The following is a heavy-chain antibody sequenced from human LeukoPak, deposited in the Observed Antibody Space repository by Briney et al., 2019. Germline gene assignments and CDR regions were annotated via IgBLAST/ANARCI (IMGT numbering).Heavy chain of an antibody. V-gene: IGHV1-3*03. CDR2: INAGNANT. D-gene: IGHD6-19*01. CDR3: ARDPGYSSGWYYFDY. CDR1: GYTLTSYA. Sequence: ASVKVSCKASGYTLTSYAMHWGRQAPGQRLEWMGWINAGNANTKYSQEFQGRGTITRDTAASTAYMELSSLRSEDTAVYYCARDPGYSSGWYYFDYWGQGTLVTVSS. J-gene: IGHJ4*02.